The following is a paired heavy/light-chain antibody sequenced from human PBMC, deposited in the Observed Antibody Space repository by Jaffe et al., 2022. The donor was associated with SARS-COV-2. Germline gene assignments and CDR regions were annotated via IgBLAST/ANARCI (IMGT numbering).Light chain of an antibody. J-gene: IGKJ1*01. CDR1: QSISSW. CDR2: KAS. Sequence: DIQMTQSPSTLSASVGDRVTITCRASQSISSWLAWYQQKPGKAPKLLIYKASSLESGVPSRFSGSGSGTEFTLTISSLQPDDFAIYYCQQYNDYLWAFGQGTKVEIK. CDR3: QQYNDYLWA. V-gene: IGKV1-5*03.
Heavy chain of an antibody. Sequence: QVQLVQSGAEVKNPGASVRISCKASGYTFTSYAMHWVRQAPGQSLEWMGWINAVNGNTKYSQKFQGRVTITRDTSANIAYMEVSCLRSEDTAVYYCARDLWASRDNAYDIWGQGTMVTVSS. CDR1: GYTFTSYA. J-gene: IGHJ3*02. V-gene: IGHV1-3*01. D-gene: IGHD3-16*01. CDR3: ARDLWASRDNAYDI. CDR2: INAVNGNT.